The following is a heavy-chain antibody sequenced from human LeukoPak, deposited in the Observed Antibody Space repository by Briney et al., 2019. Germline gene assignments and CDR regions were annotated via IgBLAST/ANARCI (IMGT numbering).Heavy chain of an antibody. CDR1: GFTFSSYS. J-gene: IGHJ2*01. D-gene: IGHD2-15*01. CDR3: ASRYCSGGSRYNWYFDL. V-gene: IGHV3-48*01. Sequence: GGSLRLSCAASGFTFSSYSMNWVRQAPGKGLEWVSYISSSSSTIYYADSVKGRFTISRDNAKNSLYLQMNSLRAEDTAVYYCASRYCSGGSRYNWYFDLWGRGTLVTVSS. CDR2: ISSSSSTI.